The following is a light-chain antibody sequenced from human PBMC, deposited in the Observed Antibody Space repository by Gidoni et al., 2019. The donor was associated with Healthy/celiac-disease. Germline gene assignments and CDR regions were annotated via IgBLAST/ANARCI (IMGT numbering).Light chain of an antibody. CDR2: GAS. CDR3: QQYGSSPWT. Sequence: EILLTQSPGTLSLSPGEIATLSCRASQSVSSSYLAWYQQKPGQAPRLLIYGASSRATGIPDRFSGSGSGTDFTLTISRLETEDFAVYYCQQYGSSPWTFGQGTKVEIK. J-gene: IGKJ1*01. V-gene: IGKV3-20*01. CDR1: QSVSSSY.